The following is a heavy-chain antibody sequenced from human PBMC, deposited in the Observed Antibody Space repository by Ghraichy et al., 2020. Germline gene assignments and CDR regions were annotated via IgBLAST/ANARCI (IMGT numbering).Heavy chain of an antibody. D-gene: IGHD6-19*01. CDR3: ARVAIAGTGWYFDL. CDR2: TYYRSRWYN. CDR1: GDSVSSNSAT. Sequence: SQTLSLTCAISGDSVSSNSATWNWIRQSPSRGLEWLGRTYYRSRWYNDYAVSVKSRITINPDTSKNQFSLQLNSVTPEDTAVYYCARVAIAGTGWYFDLWGRGTLVTVSS. J-gene: IGHJ2*01. V-gene: IGHV6-1*01.